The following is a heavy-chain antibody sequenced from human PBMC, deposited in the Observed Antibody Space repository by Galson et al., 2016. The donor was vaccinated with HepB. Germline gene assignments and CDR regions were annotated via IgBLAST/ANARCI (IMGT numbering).Heavy chain of an antibody. V-gene: IGHV3-30-3*01. Sequence: SLRLSCAASGFTFSSYAIHWVRQTPGKGLEWVAVISYDGGNNYEVDSVQGRFTVSRDNSENTLYLQMNSVRAEDTAVYYCARDRYDFWSGYPIRYGLDVWGKGTTVTVSS. CDR2: ISYDGGNN. J-gene: IGHJ6*04. CDR3: ARDRYDFWSGYPIRYGLDV. CDR1: GFTFSSYA. D-gene: IGHD3-3*01.